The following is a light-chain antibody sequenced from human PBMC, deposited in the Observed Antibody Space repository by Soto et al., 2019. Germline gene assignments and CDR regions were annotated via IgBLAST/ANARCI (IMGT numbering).Light chain of an antibody. CDR2: STN. CDR1: YGSVSTNYY. J-gene: IGLJ2*01. V-gene: IGLV8-61*01. Sequence: QAVVTQEPSFSVSPGGTVTLTCGLSYGSVSTNYYCSWFQQTPGQTPRTLIYSTNSRSSGVPDRFTGSILGNRAALTITGAQADDEADYYCGLYRGSGIVLFGGGTKLTVL. CDR3: GLYRGSGIVL.